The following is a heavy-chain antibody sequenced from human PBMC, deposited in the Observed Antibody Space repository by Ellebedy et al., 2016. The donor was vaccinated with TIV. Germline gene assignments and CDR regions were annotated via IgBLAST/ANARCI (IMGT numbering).Heavy chain of an antibody. Sequence: GESLKISCAASGFTFSSYWMSWVRQAPGKGLQWVANIKQDGSEKYYVDSVKGRFTISRDNAKNSLFLQMNSLRAADTAVYYCARVVRAWYGFDYWGLGTLVTVSS. D-gene: IGHD6-19*01. CDR1: GFTFSSYW. J-gene: IGHJ4*02. CDR2: IKQDGSEK. V-gene: IGHV3-7*03. CDR3: ARVVRAWYGFDY.